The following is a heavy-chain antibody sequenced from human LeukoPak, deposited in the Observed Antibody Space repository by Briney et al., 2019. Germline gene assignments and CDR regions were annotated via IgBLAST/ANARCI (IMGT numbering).Heavy chain of an antibody. J-gene: IGHJ5*02. CDR1: GGTFSSYA. D-gene: IGHD1-7*01. V-gene: IGHV1-69*05. Sequence: SVKVSCKVSGGTFSSYAISWVRQAPGQGLEWMGGIIPIFGTANYAQKFQGRVTITTDESTSTAYMELSSLRSEDTAVYYCARDNYAGANWFDPWGQGTLVTVSS. CDR2: IIPIFGTA. CDR3: ARDNYAGANWFDP.